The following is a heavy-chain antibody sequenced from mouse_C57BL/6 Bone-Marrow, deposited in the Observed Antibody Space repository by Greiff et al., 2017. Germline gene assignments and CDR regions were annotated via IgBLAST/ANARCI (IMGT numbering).Heavy chain of an antibody. CDR3: VATDLLGFDY. Sequence: QVQLQESGAELVRPGTSVKMSCKASGYTFTNYWIGWAKQRSGHGLEWLGDIYPGGGYINYNEKFKGKATLTADKSSSTAYMAFSSLASEDSAIYYYVATDLLGFDYWGQGTTLTVSS. D-gene: IGHD1-1*01. J-gene: IGHJ2*01. V-gene: IGHV1-63*01. CDR2: IYPGGGYI. CDR1: GYTFTNYW.